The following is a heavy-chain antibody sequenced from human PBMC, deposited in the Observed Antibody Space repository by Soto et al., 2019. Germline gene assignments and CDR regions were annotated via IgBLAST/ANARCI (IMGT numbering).Heavy chain of an antibody. Sequence: QVQLVQSGAEVKKPGSSVKVSCKASRGTFSSYAISWVRQAPGQGLEWMGGIIPIFGTANYAQKFQGRVTITADESTSTAYMELSSLRSEDTAVYYCASTYYYGSGSGTHFDYWGQGTLVTVSS. J-gene: IGHJ4*02. D-gene: IGHD3-10*01. CDR3: ASTYYYGSGSGTHFDY. CDR1: RGTFSSYA. CDR2: IIPIFGTA. V-gene: IGHV1-69*01.